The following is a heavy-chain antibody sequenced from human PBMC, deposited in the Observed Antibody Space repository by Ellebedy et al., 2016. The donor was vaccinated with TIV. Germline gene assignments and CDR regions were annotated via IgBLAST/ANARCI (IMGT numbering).Heavy chain of an antibody. CDR2: MNPNSGNT. J-gene: IGHJ5*02. CDR3: ARLQVRGVIGP. D-gene: IGHD3-10*01. V-gene: IGHV1-8*01. CDR1: GYTFTDYD. Sequence: ASVKVSXKTSGYTFTDYDINWVRQATGQGLELMGWMNPNSGNTGYAQKFQGRVTMTRDTAISTAYMELSSLISEDTAVYYCARLQVRGVIGPWGQGTVVTVSS.